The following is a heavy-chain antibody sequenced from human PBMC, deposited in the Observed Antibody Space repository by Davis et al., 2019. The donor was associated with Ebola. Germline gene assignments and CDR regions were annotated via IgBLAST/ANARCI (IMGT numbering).Heavy chain of an antibody. V-gene: IGHV3-30*04. CDR3: VKKGHYDSSGYYGPFDY. CDR2: ISYDGNNK. CDR1: GFTFSNYA. J-gene: IGHJ4*02. Sequence: GESLKISCAASGFTFSNYAMHWVRQAPGKGLEWVAFISYDGNNKDYADSVKGRFTISRDNSKNTLYLQMNSLRAEDTALYYCVKKGHYDSSGYYGPFDYWGQGTLVTVSS. D-gene: IGHD3-22*01.